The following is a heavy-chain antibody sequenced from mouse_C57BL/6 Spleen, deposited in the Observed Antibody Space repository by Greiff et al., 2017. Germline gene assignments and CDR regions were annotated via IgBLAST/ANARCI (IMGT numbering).Heavy chain of an antibody. J-gene: IGHJ4*01. Sequence: EVHLVESGGGLVKPGGSLKLSCAASGFTFSSYAMSWVRQTPEKRLEWVATISDGGSYTYYPDNVKGRFTISRDNAKNNLYLQMSHLKSEDTAMYYCARDILYRRYYAMDYWGQGTSVTVSS. V-gene: IGHV5-4*01. CDR1: GFTFSSYA. CDR3: ARDILYRRYYAMDY. D-gene: IGHD2-12*01. CDR2: ISDGGSYT.